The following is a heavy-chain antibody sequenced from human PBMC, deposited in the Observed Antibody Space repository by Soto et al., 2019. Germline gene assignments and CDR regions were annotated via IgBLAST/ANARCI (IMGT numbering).Heavy chain of an antibody. CDR3: ARVGGLAARTFDY. V-gene: IGHV4-59*01. D-gene: IGHD6-6*01. J-gene: IGHJ4*02. CDR1: GGSISDFY. CDR2: IYYSGST. Sequence: SETLSLTCTVSGGSISDFYWSWFRQPPGKGLEWSGYIYYSGSTNYNPSLKSRVTISVDTSKNQFSLNLRSMSPADTAVYYCARVGGLAARTFDYWGPGTLVTVSS.